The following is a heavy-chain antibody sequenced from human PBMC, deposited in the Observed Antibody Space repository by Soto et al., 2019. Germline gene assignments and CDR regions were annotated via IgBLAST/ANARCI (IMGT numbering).Heavy chain of an antibody. V-gene: IGHV4-59*01. CDR1: GGSISSYY. Sequence: PSETLSLTCTVSGGSISSYYWSWIRQPPGKGLEWIGYIYYSGSTNYNPSLKGRVTIPVDTSKNQFSLKLSSVTAADTAVYYCARDRLAAAGYYYYYYGMDVWGQGTTVTVSS. J-gene: IGHJ6*02. D-gene: IGHD6-13*01. CDR2: IYYSGST. CDR3: ARDRLAAAGYYYYYYGMDV.